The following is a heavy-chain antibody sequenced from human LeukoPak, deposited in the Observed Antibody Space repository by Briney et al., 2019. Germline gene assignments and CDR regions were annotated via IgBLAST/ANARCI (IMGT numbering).Heavy chain of an antibody. CDR3: ARGPDAAAGTDY. CDR2: ISSSSSYI. D-gene: IGHD6-13*01. Sequence: GRSLRLSCAASGFTFDDYAMHWVRQAPGKGLEWVSSISSSSSYIYYADSVKGRFTISRDNAKNSLYLQMNSLRAEDTAVYYCARGPDAAAGTDYWGQGTLVTVSS. CDR1: GFTFDDYA. J-gene: IGHJ4*02. V-gene: IGHV3-21*01.